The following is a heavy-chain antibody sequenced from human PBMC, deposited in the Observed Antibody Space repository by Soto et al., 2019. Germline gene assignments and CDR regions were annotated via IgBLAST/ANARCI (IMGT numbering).Heavy chain of an antibody. Sequence: EVQLVESGGGLVQPGGSLRLSCAASGFTFSTYDMHWVRQATGKGLEWVSAIGTIRDTYYLDSVKGRFTISRENAKNSLYLQMNSLRAGDTAVYSCARGRSNQYESSPPPKFDPWSRGTLVTVSS. CDR3: ARGRSNQYESSPPPKFDP. J-gene: IGHJ5*02. V-gene: IGHV3-13*01. CDR2: IGTIRDT. CDR1: GFTFSTYD. D-gene: IGHD2-8*01.